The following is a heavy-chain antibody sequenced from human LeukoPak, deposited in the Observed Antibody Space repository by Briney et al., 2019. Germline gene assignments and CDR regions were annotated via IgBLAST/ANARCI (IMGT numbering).Heavy chain of an antibody. Sequence: PGGSLRLSCAASGFTFSSHAMSWVRQAPGKGLEWVSAISGSGGSTYYADSVKGRFTISRDNSKNTLYLQMNSLRAEDTAVYYCAKNGVGSSTSLFDPWGQGTLVTVSS. J-gene: IGHJ5*02. CDR3: AKNGVGSSTSLFDP. CDR1: GFTFSSHA. V-gene: IGHV3-23*01. D-gene: IGHD2-2*01. CDR2: ISGSGGST.